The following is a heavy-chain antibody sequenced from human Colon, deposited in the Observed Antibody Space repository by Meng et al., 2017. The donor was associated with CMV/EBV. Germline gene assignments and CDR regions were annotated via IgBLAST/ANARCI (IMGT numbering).Heavy chain of an antibody. V-gene: IGHV5-51*01. J-gene: IGHJ4*02. D-gene: IGHD6-6*01. CDR3: ARPKFEYSTYYFDY. CDR1: GYSFTRYW. Sequence: GASLKISCKGSGYSFTRYWIGWVRQMPGKGLEWMGIIYPGDSDTRYSPSFQGQVTISADKSISTAYLQWSSLKASDTAMYYCARPKFEYSTYYFDYWGQGTLVTVSS. CDR2: IYPGDSDT.